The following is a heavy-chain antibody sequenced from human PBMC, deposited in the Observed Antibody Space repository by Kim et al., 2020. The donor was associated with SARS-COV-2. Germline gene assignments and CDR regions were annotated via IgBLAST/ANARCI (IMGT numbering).Heavy chain of an antibody. CDR1: GFTFDDYA. J-gene: IGHJ4*01. CDR3: AKATRDVDTRYYFDY. D-gene: IGHD5-18*01. CDR2: ISWNSGSI. V-gene: IGHV3-9*01. Sequence: GGSLRLSCAASGFTFDDYAMHWVRQAPGKGLEWVSGISWNSGSIGYADSVKGRFTISRDNAKNSLYLQMNSLRAEDTALYYCAKATRDVDTRYYFDYWG.